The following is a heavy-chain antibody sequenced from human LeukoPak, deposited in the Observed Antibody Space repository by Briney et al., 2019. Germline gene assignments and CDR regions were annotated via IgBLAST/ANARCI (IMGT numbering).Heavy chain of an antibody. D-gene: IGHD2-8*01. CDR1: GYTFTGYY. Sequence: ASVKVSCKASGYTFTGYYMHWVRQAPGQGLEWMGWINPNSGGTSYAQKFQGRVTMTRDTSISTAYMELSRLRSDDTAVYYCARDHFGTHGDYWGQGTLVTVSS. V-gene: IGHV1-2*02. CDR2: INPNSGGT. CDR3: ARDHFGTHGDY. J-gene: IGHJ4*02.